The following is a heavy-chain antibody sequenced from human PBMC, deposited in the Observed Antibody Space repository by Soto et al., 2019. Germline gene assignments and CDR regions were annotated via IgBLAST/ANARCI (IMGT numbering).Heavy chain of an antibody. CDR2: IIPIFGTA. Sequence: ASVKVSCKASGGTFSSYAISWVRQAPGQGLEWMGGIIPIFGTANYAQKFQGRVTITADESTSTAYMELSSLRSEDTAVYYCARVQFGDSKYYCDYWGQGTLVNVSS. V-gene: IGHV1-69*13. J-gene: IGHJ4*02. D-gene: IGHD4-17*01. CDR3: ARVQFGDSKYYCDY. CDR1: GGTFSSYA.